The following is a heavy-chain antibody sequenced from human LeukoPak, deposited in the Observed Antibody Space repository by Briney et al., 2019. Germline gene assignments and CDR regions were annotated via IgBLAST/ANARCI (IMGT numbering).Heavy chain of an antibody. V-gene: IGHV4-59*08. Sequence: SETLPLTCTVSGHSLTCYFWSWIQQPPARALEYIGFIHYSGSTKYNTTRQNPVTMSVDTTKNQFSLKLTSVYAADTPLDYWARHKNSGTYPLYFWGQGTLVTVSS. D-gene: IGHD1-7*01. CDR3: ARHKNSGTYPLYF. CDR1: GHSLTCYF. J-gene: IGHJ4*02. CDR2: IHYSGST.